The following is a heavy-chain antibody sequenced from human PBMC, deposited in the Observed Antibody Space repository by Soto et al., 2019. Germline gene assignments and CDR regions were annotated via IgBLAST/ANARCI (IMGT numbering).Heavy chain of an antibody. CDR3: ARDRKVLGSIAAACTRNYYYYGMDV. D-gene: IGHD6-13*01. V-gene: IGHV3-21*01. CDR2: ISSSSSYI. CDR1: GFTFSSYS. Sequence: EVQLVESGGGLVKPGGSLRLSCAASGFTFSSYSMNWVRQAPGKGLEWVSSISSSSSYIYYADSVKGRFTISRDNAKNSLYLQMDRLRAGDTAVYYCARDRKVLGSIAAACTRNYYYYGMDVWGQGTTVTVSS. J-gene: IGHJ6*02.